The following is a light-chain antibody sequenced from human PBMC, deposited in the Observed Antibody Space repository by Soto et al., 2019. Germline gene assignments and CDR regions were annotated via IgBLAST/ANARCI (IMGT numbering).Light chain of an antibody. J-gene: IGLJ1*01. CDR2: TNN. CDR3: ATWHDSFDV. Sequence: QSVLTQPPSASGTPGQTVIVSCSGSTSDIETNAVNWFQHLPGTAPKLLIYTNNQRPSGVPDRFSGSKSGTSASLAISGLQSEDEADYYCATWHDSFDVFGTGTKLTVL. V-gene: IGLV1-44*01. CDR1: TSDIETNA.